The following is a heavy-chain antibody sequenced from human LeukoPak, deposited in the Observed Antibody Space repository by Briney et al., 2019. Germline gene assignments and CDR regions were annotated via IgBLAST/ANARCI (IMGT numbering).Heavy chain of an antibody. J-gene: IGHJ4*02. CDR2: IIPIVGTT. D-gene: IGHD3-16*01. V-gene: IGHV1-69*05. CDR3: ARDLGGRERD. Sequence: ASVKVSCKASGGTFSSYAFSWVRQAPGQGLEWMGGIIPIVGTTNYAQKFQGRVTMTRDTSTSTVYMELSSLRSEDTAVYYCARDLGGRERDWGQGTLVTVSS. CDR1: GGTFSSYA.